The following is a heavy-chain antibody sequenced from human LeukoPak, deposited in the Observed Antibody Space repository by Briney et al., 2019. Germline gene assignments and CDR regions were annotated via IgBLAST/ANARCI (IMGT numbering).Heavy chain of an antibody. CDR2: INPNSGGT. CDR1: GYTFTGYY. D-gene: IGHD3-22*01. J-gene: IGHJ5*02. CDR3: ARDSTYYYDSSGYFNWFDP. Sequence: ASVKVSCKASGYTFTGYYMHWVRQAPGQGLEWMGWINPNSGGTNYAQKFQGRVTMTRDTSISTAYMELSRLRSDDTAVYYCARDSTYYYDSSGYFNWFDPWGQGTLVTVSS. V-gene: IGHV1-2*02.